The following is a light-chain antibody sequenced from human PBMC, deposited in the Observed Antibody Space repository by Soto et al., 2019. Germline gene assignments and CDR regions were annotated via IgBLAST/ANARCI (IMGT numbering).Light chain of an antibody. Sequence: DIVLTQTPLSSPVTLGQPASISCRSSQSLVHSDGNTYLNWLQQRPGQPPRLLMYEVSNRFSGVPDRFSGSGAGTDFTLEISRVEAEDVGVYYCMQTTQFPLTFGGGTTVAIK. CDR2: EVS. J-gene: IGKJ4*01. CDR3: MQTTQFPLT. CDR1: QSLVHSDGNTY. V-gene: IGKV2-24*01.